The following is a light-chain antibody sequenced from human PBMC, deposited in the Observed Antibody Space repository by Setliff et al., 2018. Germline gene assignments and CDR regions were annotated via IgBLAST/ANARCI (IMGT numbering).Light chain of an antibody. Sequence: QSVLAQPASVSGSPGQSITISCTGTSSDVGGYNSVSWYQQHTGKAPKLMIYDVSNRPSGVSNRFSGSKSGNTASLTISGLQAEDEADYYCSSYTSSSIFYVFGTGTKVT. J-gene: IGLJ1*01. CDR2: DVS. CDR1: SSDVGGYNS. V-gene: IGLV2-14*03. CDR3: SSYTSSSIFYV.